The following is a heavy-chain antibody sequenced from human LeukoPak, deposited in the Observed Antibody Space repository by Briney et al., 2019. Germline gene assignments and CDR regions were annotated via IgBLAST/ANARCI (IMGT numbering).Heavy chain of an antibody. Sequence: GGSLRLSCAASGFSVSSTYMSWVRQAPGKGLEWVSLIYTSGSTFYADSVMGRFTISRDNSKDTLFLQMNSLRAEDSAVYYCTRDRAGTQSWVEFDLWGQGTLVTVSS. CDR1: GFSVSSTY. J-gene: IGHJ5*02. V-gene: IGHV3-66*03. CDR2: IYTSGST. CDR3: TRDRAGTQSWVEFDL. D-gene: IGHD3-10*01.